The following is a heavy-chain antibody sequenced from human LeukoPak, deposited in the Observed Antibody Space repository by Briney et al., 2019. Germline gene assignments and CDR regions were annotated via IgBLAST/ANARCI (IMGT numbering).Heavy chain of an antibody. J-gene: IGHJ4*02. D-gene: IGHD6-19*01. CDR1: GFTFSSYA. Sequence: PGGSLRLSCAASGFTFSSYAMHWVRQAPGKGLEWVAVISYDGSNKYYADSVKGRFTIPRDNSKNTLYLQMNSLRAEDTAVYYCARDWSGWYGYFDYWGQGTLVTVSS. CDR3: ARDWSGWYGYFDY. CDR2: ISYDGSNK. V-gene: IGHV3-30-3*01.